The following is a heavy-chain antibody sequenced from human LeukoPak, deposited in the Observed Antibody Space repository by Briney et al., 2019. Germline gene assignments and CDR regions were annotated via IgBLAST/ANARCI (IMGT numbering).Heavy chain of an antibody. D-gene: IGHD6-19*01. Sequence: GGSLRLSCAASGFTFSSYWMSWVRQAPGKGLEWVANIKHDGSEKDYVDSVKGRFTISRDNAKNSLFLQMNSLRAEDTAVYYCARDSSGWYSGYFDYWGQGTLVTVSS. J-gene: IGHJ4*02. CDR3: ARDSSGWYSGYFDY. V-gene: IGHV3-7*01. CDR2: IKHDGSEK. CDR1: GFTFSSYW.